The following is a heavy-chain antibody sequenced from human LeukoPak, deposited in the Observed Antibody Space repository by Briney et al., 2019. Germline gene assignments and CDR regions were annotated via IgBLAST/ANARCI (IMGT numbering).Heavy chain of an antibody. D-gene: IGHD3-22*01. CDR1: GFTFSDYA. CDR2: ISGSGGST. Sequence: GGSLRLSCAASGFTFSDYAMSWVRQAPGKGLEWVSAISGSGGSTYYADSVKGRFTISRDNSKNTLYLQMNSLRAEDTAVYYCAKDLDRYYDSSGYYPSDYWGQGTLVTVSS. J-gene: IGHJ4*02. V-gene: IGHV3-23*01. CDR3: AKDLDRYYDSSGYYPSDY.